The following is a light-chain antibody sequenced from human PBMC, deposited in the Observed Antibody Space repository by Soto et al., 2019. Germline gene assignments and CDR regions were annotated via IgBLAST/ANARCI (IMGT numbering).Light chain of an antibody. Sequence: EIVMTQSPATLSVSPGERATLSCRASQSINNNLAWYQQKLGQGPRLLIYGASSRATGIPARFSGSGSGTVFTLTISSMQSEDFAIYYCQQDNDWPLTFGGGTKVAIK. CDR3: QQDNDWPLT. CDR2: GAS. CDR1: QSINNN. J-gene: IGKJ4*01. V-gene: IGKV3-15*01.